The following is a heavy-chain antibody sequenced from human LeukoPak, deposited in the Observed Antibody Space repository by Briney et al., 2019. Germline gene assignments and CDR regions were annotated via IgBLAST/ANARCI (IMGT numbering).Heavy chain of an antibody. V-gene: IGHV1-2*02. D-gene: IGHD2-21*01. CDR1: GYTFIGFY. CDR2: LNPDSGVT. J-gene: IGHJ4*02. CDR3: VRRHIVTGFDF. Sequence: ASVKVSCKTSGYTFIGFYMHWIRQAPGQGLEWMGWLNPDSGVTDYAPKFQGRVSMTRDTSISTGYMELSSLRSDDTAVHYCVRRHIVTGFDFWGQGTRVTVFS.